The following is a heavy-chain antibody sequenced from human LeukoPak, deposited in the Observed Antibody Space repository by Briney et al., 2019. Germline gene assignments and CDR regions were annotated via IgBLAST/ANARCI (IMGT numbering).Heavy chain of an antibody. CDR3: ARPSYYSSTSCSYYFDY. V-gene: IGHV1-18*01. J-gene: IGHJ4*02. CDR2: ISAYNGNT. D-gene: IGHD2-2*01. Sequence: ASVKVSRKASGYTFTSYGISWVRQAPGQGLEWMGWISAYNGNTNYAQKLQGRVTMTTDTSTSTAYMELRSLRSDDTAVYYCARPSYYSSTSCSYYFDYWGQGTLVTVSS. CDR1: GYTFTSYG.